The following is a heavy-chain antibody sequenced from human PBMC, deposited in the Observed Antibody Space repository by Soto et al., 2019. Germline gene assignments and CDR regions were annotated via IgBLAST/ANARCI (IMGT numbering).Heavy chain of an antibody. D-gene: IGHD1-26*01. V-gene: IGHV3-30*03. CDR2: ISYDSTKT. J-gene: IGHJ6*02. Sequence: QVQLVESGGGVVQPGRSLRLSCAASGFTFNSYGMHWVRQGPGNGLEWVAFISYDSTKTYYAESVKGRFTISRDNSNSGLYVQMHSLTGEETAVYYCARTRSAWSAFHYYSLDVGGQGTTVTVSS. CDR1: GFTFNSYG. CDR3: ARTRSAWSAFHYYSLDV.